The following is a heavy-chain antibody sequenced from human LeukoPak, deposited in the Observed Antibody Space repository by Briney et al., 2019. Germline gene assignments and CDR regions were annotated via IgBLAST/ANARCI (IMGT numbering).Heavy chain of an antibody. CDR3: ARRVGRWFGERAYYYNYMDV. J-gene: IGHJ6*03. CDR1: GGSISSSNYY. V-gene: IGHV4-39*07. D-gene: IGHD3-10*01. Sequence: SETLSLTCTVSGGSISSSNYYWGWIRQPPGKGLEWIGSIYYSGSTYYNPSLKSRVPISVDTSKNQFSLKLSSVTAADTAVYYCARRVGRWFGERAYYYNYMDVWGKGTTVTTSS. CDR2: IYYSGST.